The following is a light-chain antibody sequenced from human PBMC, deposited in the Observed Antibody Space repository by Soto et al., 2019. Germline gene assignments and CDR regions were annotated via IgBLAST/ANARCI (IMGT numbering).Light chain of an antibody. J-gene: IGKJ3*01. Sequence: DIVLTQSPATLSLSPGERATLSCRASQSVSTNLAWYQQKPGQAPRLLIYGASTRATGIPARFSGSGSGTEFTLTISSLQSEDFAVYYCQQYNNWPPVTFGPGTKVDI. CDR3: QQYNNWPPVT. V-gene: IGKV3-15*01. CDR1: QSVSTN. CDR2: GAS.